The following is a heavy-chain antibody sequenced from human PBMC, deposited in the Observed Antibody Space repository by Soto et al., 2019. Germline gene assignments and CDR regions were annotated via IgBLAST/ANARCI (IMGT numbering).Heavy chain of an antibody. CDR2: ISSSGSTI. V-gene: IGHV3-48*03. CDR3: ARDSVVTAIY. J-gene: IGHJ4*02. Sequence: EVQLVESGGGWVQPGGSLRLSCAASGFTFSSYEMNWVRQAPGKGLEWVSYISSSGSTIYYADSVKGRFTISRDNAKNSLYLQMNSLRAEDTAVYYCARDSVVTAIYWGQGTLVTVSS. D-gene: IGHD2-21*02. CDR1: GFTFSSYE.